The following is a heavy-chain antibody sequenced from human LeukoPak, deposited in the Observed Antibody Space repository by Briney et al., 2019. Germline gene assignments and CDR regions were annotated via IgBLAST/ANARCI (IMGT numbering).Heavy chain of an antibody. V-gene: IGHV4-59*01. CDR2: IHYSGST. Sequence: SETLSLTCTVSGGSISSYYWSWIRQPPGKGLEWIGYIHYSGSTNYNPSLKSRVTISVDTSKNQFSLKLSSVTAADTAVYYCARNYDSSGTVSWGQGTLVTVSS. D-gene: IGHD3-22*01. J-gene: IGHJ5*02. CDR3: ARNYDSSGTVS. CDR1: GGSISSYY.